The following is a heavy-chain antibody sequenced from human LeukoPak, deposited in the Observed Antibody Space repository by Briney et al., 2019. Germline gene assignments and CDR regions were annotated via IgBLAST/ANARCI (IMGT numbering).Heavy chain of an antibody. CDR3: ARGGIAAPTGDYYYMDV. Sequence: ASVKVSCKASGYTFSSYYMHWVRQAPGQGLEWMGIINPSGGSTSYAQKFRGRVTMTRDTSTSTVYMELSSLRSEDTAVYYCARGGIAAPTGDYYYMDVWGKGTTVTVSS. V-gene: IGHV1-46*01. CDR2: INPSGGST. J-gene: IGHJ6*03. D-gene: IGHD6-13*01. CDR1: GYTFSSYY.